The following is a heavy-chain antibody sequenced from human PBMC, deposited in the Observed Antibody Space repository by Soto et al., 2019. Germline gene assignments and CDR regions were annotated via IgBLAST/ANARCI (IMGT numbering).Heavy chain of an antibody. J-gene: IGHJ2*01. CDR2: IWYDGSHE. CDR3: ARDRYSYDTHAYQGVDWYFDL. D-gene: IGHD3-22*01. Sequence: QVQLVESGGGVVQPGRSLRLSCAASGFIFSNYGMHWVRQAPGKGLEWVAVIWYDGSHESYADSVKVRFTISRDNSKNTLFLQMNSLRAEHTAVYYCARDRYSYDTHAYQGVDWYFDLWGRGTLLTLSS. CDR1: GFIFSNYG. V-gene: IGHV3-33*01.